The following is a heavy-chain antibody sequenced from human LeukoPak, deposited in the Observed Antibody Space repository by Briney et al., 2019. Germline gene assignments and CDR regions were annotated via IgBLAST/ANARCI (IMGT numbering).Heavy chain of an antibody. D-gene: IGHD2-2*01. CDR2: ISSSGSTI. CDR3: ARGDVVGQKDYYFDY. J-gene: IGHJ4*02. V-gene: IGHV3-48*03. Sequence: GGSLRLSCAASGFTFSSYEMNWVRQAPGKGLEWVSYISSSGSTIYYADSVKGRFTISRDNAKNSLYLQMNSLRAEDTAVYYCARGDVVGQKDYYFDYGGQGPLVTVSS. CDR1: GFTFSSYE.